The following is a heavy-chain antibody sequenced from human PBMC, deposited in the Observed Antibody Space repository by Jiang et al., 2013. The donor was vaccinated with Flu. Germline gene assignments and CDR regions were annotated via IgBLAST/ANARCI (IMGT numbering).Heavy chain of an antibody. J-gene: IGHJ4*02. V-gene: IGHV3-48*01. CDR3: ARSEDYYDSSGYYHRGGAFDY. CDR2: ISSSSSTI. Sequence: EWVSYISSSSSTIYYADSVKGRFTISRDNAKNSLYLQMNSLRAEDTAVYYCARSEDYYDSSGYYHRGGAFDYWGQGTLVTVSS. D-gene: IGHD3-22*01.